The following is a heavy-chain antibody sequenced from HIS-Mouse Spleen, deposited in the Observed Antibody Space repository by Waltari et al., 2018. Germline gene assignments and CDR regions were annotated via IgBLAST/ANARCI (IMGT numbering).Heavy chain of an antibody. Sequence: QVQLQQWGAGLLKPSETLSLTCAVYGGSFRGYYWSWIRQPPGKGLEWIGEINHSGSTNYNPSLKSRVTISVDTSKNQFSLKLSSVTAADTAVYYCARRTVGATRDFDYWGQGTLVTVSS. CDR3: ARRTVGATRDFDY. CDR2: INHSGST. V-gene: IGHV4-34*01. CDR1: GGSFRGYY. J-gene: IGHJ4*02. D-gene: IGHD1-26*01.